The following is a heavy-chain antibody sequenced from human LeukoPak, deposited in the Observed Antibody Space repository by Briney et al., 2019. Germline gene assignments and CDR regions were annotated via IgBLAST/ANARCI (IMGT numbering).Heavy chain of an antibody. D-gene: IGHD2-8*02. J-gene: IGHJ4*02. CDR2: LNSDGTTT. Sequence: GGSLRLSCAASGFTLSTHWMLWLRQSPGKGLEWVSRLNSDGTTTIYADSVKGRFNISRDSAKNTLYLQMNSLRAEDTAVYYCARHPGGGSSYYFDRWGQGTLVTVSS. CDR3: ARHPGGGSSYYFDR. CDR1: GFTLSTHW. V-gene: IGHV3-74*01.